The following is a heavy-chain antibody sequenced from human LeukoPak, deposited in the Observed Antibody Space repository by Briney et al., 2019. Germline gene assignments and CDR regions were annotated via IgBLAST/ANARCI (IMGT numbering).Heavy chain of an antibody. V-gene: IGHV3-30*03. CDR2: ISYDGSNK. Sequence: EGSLRLSCAASGFTFSSYGMHWVRQAPGKGLEWVAVISYDGSNKYYADSVKGRFTISRDNSKNTLYLQMNSLRAEDTAVYYCARESQIAVAGTFDYWGQGTLVTVSS. CDR1: GFTFSSYG. D-gene: IGHD6-19*01. CDR3: ARESQIAVAGTFDY. J-gene: IGHJ4*02.